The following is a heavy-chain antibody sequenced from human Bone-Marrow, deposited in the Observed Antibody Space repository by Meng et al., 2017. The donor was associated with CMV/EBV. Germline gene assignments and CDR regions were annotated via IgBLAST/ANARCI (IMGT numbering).Heavy chain of an antibody. CDR2: ISSEGDSI. CDR1: GFIFSDYY. Sequence: GGPLRLPCATPGFIFSDYYMTWVRQAPGKGLEWISYISSEGDSIYYADSVKGRFTVSRDNAKNSLYLQMNSLRAEDTAVYYCARDPYYYDSSGYLPGWFDPWGQGTLVTVSS. V-gene: IGHV3-11*04. D-gene: IGHD3-22*01. CDR3: ARDPYYYDSSGYLPGWFDP. J-gene: IGHJ5*02.